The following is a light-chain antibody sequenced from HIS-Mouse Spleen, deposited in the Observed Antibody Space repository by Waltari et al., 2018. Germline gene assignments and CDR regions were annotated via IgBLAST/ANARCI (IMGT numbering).Light chain of an antibody. V-gene: IGLV2-23*01. J-gene: IGLJ3*02. CDR1: SSAFGSYNL. CDR2: EGS. CDR3: CSYAGSSTLV. Sequence: QSALTQPASVSGSPGQSITISCTGTSSAFGSYNLVSWYQQHPGKAPNLMIYEGSKRPSGVSNRFSGSKSGNTASLTISGLQAEDEADYYCCSYAGSSTLVFGGGTKLTVL.